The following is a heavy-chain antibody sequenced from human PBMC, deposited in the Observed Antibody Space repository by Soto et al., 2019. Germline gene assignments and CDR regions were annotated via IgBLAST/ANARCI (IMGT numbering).Heavy chain of an antibody. J-gene: IGHJ5*02. CDR1: GGSISSYY. CDR2: IYYSGST. D-gene: IGHD2-2*01. Sequence: SETLSLTCTVSGGSISSYYWSWIRQPPGKGLEWIGYIYYSGSTNYNPSLKSRVTISVDTSKNQFSLKLSSVTAADTAVYYCARAPGVVLVPAAIPWFDPWGQGTLVTVSS. V-gene: IGHV4-59*08. CDR3: ARAPGVVLVPAAIPWFDP.